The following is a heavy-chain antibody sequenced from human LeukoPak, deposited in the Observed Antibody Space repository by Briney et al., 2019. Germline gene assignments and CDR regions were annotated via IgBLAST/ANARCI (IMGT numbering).Heavy chain of an antibody. CDR2: INHSGST. CDR3: ARGRYSSGWSARIFDY. CDR1: GGSFSGYY. J-gene: IGHJ4*02. V-gene: IGHV4-34*01. Sequence: PSETLSLTCAVYGGSFSGYYWSWIRQPPGKGLEWIGEINHSGSTNYNPSLKSRVTISVDTSRNQFSLKLSSVTAADTAAYYCARGRYSSGWSARIFDYWGQGTLVTVSS. D-gene: IGHD6-19*01.